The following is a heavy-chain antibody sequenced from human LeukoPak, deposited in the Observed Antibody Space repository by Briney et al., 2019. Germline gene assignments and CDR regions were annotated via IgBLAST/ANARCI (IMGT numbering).Heavy chain of an antibody. CDR2: ISSSSSTI. V-gene: IGHV3-48*04. CDR3: ASNNWNYNYYFDY. J-gene: IGHJ4*02. D-gene: IGHD1-7*01. Sequence: GGSLRLSCAASGFTFSSYSMNWVRQAPGKGLERVSYISSSSSTIYYADSVKGRFTISRDNAKNSLYLQMNSLRAEDTAVYYCASNNWNYNYYFDYWGQGTLVTVSS. CDR1: GFTFSSYS.